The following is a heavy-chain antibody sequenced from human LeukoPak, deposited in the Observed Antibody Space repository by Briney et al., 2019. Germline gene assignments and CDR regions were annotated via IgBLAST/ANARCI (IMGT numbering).Heavy chain of an antibody. D-gene: IGHD4-17*01. CDR3: ARGTMTTVTYYFDY. V-gene: IGHV4-34*01. J-gene: IGHJ4*02. CDR1: GGSFSGYY. CDR2: INHSGST. Sequence: KSSETLSLTCAVYGGSFSGYYWSWIRQPPGKGLEWIGEINHSGSTNYNPSLKSRVTISADTSKNQFSLKLSSVTAADTAVYYCARGTMTTVTYYFDYWGQGTLVTVSS.